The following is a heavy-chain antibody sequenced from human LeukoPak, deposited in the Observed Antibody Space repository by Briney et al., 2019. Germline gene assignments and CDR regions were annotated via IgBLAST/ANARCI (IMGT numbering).Heavy chain of an antibody. V-gene: IGHV3-21*01. CDR1: GFTFSSYS. CDR3: ASDGAVAGIDNAFDI. Sequence: GGSLRLSCAASGFTFSSYSMNWVRQAPGKGLEWVSSISSSSSYIYYADSVKGRFTISRDNAKNSLYLQMNSLRAEDTAVYYCASDGAVAGIDNAFDIWGQGTMVTVSS. J-gene: IGHJ3*02. D-gene: IGHD6-19*01. CDR2: ISSSSSYI.